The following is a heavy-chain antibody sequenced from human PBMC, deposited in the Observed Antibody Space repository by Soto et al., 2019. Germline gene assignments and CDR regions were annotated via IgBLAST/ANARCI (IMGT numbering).Heavy chain of an antibody. CDR3: ARDYYYDSSGYYYGFDY. Sequence: SETLSLTCTVSGGSISSGGYYWSWIRQHPGKGLEWIGYIYYSGSTYYNPSLKSRVTISVDTSKNQFSLKLSSVTAADTAVYYCARDYYYDSSGYYYGFDYWGQGTLVTVSS. V-gene: IGHV4-31*03. J-gene: IGHJ4*02. D-gene: IGHD3-22*01. CDR1: GGSISSGGYY. CDR2: IYYSGST.